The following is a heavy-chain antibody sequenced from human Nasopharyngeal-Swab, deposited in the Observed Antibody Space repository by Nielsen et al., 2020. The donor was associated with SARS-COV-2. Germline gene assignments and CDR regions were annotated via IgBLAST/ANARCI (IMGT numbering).Heavy chain of an antibody. CDR2: MNPNSGNT. CDR3: ARAPGRDRQYYFDY. J-gene: IGHJ4*02. Sequence: ASVKVSCKASGYTFTSYDINWVRQATGQGLEWMGWMNPNSGNTGYAQKFQGRVTMTRDTSISTAYMELSRLRSDDTAVYYCARAPGRDRQYYFDYWGQGTLVTVSS. D-gene: IGHD3-10*01. CDR1: GYTFTSYD. V-gene: IGHV1-8*01.